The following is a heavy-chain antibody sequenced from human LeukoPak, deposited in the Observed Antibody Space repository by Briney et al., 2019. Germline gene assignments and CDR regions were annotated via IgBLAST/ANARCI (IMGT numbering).Heavy chain of an antibody. CDR2: IYYSGST. V-gene: IGHV4-30-4*01. CDR3: ARGPLLAPFDY. J-gene: IGHJ4*02. D-gene: IGHD3-10*01. Sequence: SQTLSLTCTVSGGSISSGGFYWTWIRQPPGKGLEWIGYIYYSGSTYYNPSLKSRVTISVDTFKNQFSLKLSSVTAADTAVYYCARGPLLAPFDYWGQGTLVTVSS. CDR1: GGSISSGGFY.